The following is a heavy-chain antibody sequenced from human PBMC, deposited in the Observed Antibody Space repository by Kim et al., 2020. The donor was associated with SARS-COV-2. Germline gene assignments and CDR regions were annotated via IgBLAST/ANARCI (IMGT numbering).Heavy chain of an antibody. J-gene: IGHJ4*02. CDR3: AKERMVRGVSAFDY. CDR1: GFTFSSYA. CDR2: ISGSGGST. Sequence: GGSLRLSCAASGFTFSSYAMSWVRQAPGKGLEWVSAISGSGGSTYYADSVKGRFTISRDNSKNTLYLQVDSRRAEDTAVYYCAKERMVRGVSAFDYWGQGTLVTVSS. V-gene: IGHV3-23*01. D-gene: IGHD3-10*01.